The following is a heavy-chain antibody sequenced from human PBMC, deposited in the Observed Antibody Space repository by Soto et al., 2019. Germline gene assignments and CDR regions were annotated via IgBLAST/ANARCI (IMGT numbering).Heavy chain of an antibody. V-gene: IGHV4-30-4*01. CDR1: GGSISSGDYY. D-gene: IGHD1-1*01. J-gene: IGHJ5*02. Sequence: SETLSLTCTVSGGSISSGDYYWSWIRQPPGKGLEWIGYIFYSGSTYYNPSLKSRVTISVDTSKNQFSLKLSSVTAADTAVYYCARDEASTGTTNYFDPWGQGTLVTISS. CDR2: IFYSGST. CDR3: ARDEASTGTTNYFDP.